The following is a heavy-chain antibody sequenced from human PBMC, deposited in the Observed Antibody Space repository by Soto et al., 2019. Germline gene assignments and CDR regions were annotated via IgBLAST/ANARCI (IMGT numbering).Heavy chain of an antibody. Sequence: PRGSLRLSCTASGFTSSSYGMHWVRQASGKGLEWVAVISYDGRNKYYAASVKGRFTISRDNSKNTLYLQMNSLRAEDTAVYYCAKDSSSRGYYGIDVWGQGTTVTVSS. J-gene: IGHJ6*02. V-gene: IGHV3-30*18. CDR2: ISYDGRNK. D-gene: IGHD6-13*01. CDR3: AKDSSSRGYYGIDV. CDR1: GFTSSSYG.